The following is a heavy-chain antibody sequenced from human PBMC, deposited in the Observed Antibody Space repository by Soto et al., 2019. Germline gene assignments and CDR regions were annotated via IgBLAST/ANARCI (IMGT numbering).Heavy chain of an antibody. J-gene: IGHJ6*02. Sequence: VSLRLSDTAAGFAFRSYSMNWVRTAPGKGLEWVSYIRGSGSTIYYGDAVKGRFTISRDNAKDSLYLQMNSLRAEDTAVYYCAREVVVFGVIIPTPMDVWGQGTTVTVSS. CDR3: AREVVVFGVIIPTPMDV. CDR2: IRGSGSTI. V-gene: IGHV3-48*04. CDR1: GFAFRSYS. D-gene: IGHD3-22*01.